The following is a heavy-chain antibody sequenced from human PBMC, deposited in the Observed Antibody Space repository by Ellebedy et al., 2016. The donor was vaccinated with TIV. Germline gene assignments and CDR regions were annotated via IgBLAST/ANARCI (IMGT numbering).Heavy chain of an antibody. J-gene: IGHJ4*02. CDR3: ARVFAVAASFDY. CDR2: INAGNGNT. D-gene: IGHD2-15*01. CDR1: GYTFTSYA. Sequence: ASVKVSCKASGYTFTSYAMHWVRQAPGQRLEWMGWINAGNGNTKYSQKFQGRVTITRDTSASTAYMELSSLRSEDTAVYYCARVFAVAASFDYWGQGTLVTVSS. V-gene: IGHV1-3*01.